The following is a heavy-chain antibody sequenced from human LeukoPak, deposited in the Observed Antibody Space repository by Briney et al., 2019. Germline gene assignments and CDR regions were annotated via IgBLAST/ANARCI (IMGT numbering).Heavy chain of an antibody. CDR2: ISAYNGNT. Sequence: ASVKVSCKASGYTFTSYGISWVRQAPGQGLEWMGWISAYNGNTNYAQKLQGRVTMTTDTSTSTAYMELRSLRSDDTAVYYCARVRTGYRPTTHYYYMDVWGKGTTVTVSS. J-gene: IGHJ6*03. V-gene: IGHV1-18*01. D-gene: IGHD3-9*01. CDR1: GYTFTSYG. CDR3: ARVRTGYRPTTHYYYMDV.